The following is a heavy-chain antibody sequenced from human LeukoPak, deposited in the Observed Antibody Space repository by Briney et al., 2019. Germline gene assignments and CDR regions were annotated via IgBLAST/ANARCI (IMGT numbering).Heavy chain of an antibody. Sequence: PGGSLRLSCAASGFTFGSYSMTWVRRAPGKGLEWVSVVSGSGTTTYYADSVKGRFTISRDNSKNTLYLQMNSLRAEDTAVYYCAKGASGYLPGFWGQGALVTVSS. J-gene: IGHJ4*02. CDR3: AKGASGYLPGF. D-gene: IGHD3-22*01. V-gene: IGHV3-23*01. CDR2: VSGSGTTT. CDR1: GFTFGSYS.